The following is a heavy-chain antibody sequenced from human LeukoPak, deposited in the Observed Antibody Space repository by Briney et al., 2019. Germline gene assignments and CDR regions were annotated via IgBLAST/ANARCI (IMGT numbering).Heavy chain of an antibody. J-gene: IGHJ4*02. D-gene: IGHD3-22*01. Sequence: GGSLRLSCAASGFTFSSYGMSWVRQAPGKGLEWVSAISGSGGSTYYADSVKGRFTISRDNSKNTLYPQMNSLRAEDTAVYYCATTPSHYDSSGYENWGQGTLVTVSS. V-gene: IGHV3-23*01. CDR2: ISGSGGST. CDR3: ATTPSHYDSSGYEN. CDR1: GFTFSSYG.